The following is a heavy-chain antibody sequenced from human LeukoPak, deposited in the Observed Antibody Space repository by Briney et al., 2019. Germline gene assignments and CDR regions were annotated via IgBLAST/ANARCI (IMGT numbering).Heavy chain of an antibody. J-gene: IGHJ5*02. CDR1: GGSFSGYY. D-gene: IGHD2-2*01. V-gene: IGHV4-34*01. CDR2: INHSGST. Sequence: PSETLSLTCAVYGGSFSGYYWSWIRQPPGKGLEWIGEINHSGSTNYNPSLKSRVTISVDTSKNQFSLKLSSVTAADTAVYYRAAIVVVLARTNWFDPWGQGTLVTVSS. CDR3: AAIVVVLARTNWFDP.